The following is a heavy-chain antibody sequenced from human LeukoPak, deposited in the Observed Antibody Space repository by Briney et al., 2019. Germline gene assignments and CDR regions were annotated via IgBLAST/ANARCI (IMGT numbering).Heavy chain of an antibody. Sequence: PGGSLRLSCAASGFTVSSNYMSWVRQAPGKGLEWVSVIYSGGSTYYADSVRGRFTISRDNSKNTLYLQMNSLGAEDTAVYYCARVSYYDSSGYYFLSYVDYWGQGTLVTDSS. D-gene: IGHD3-22*01. J-gene: IGHJ4*02. CDR1: GFTVSSNY. CDR2: IYSGGST. V-gene: IGHV3-53*01. CDR3: ARVSYYDSSGYYFLSYVDY.